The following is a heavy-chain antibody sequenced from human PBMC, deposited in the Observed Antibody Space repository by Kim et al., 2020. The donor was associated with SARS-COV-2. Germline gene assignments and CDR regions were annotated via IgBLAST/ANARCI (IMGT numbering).Heavy chain of an antibody. J-gene: IGHJ4*02. CDR2: ISSSGNTV. V-gene: IGHV3-48*03. CDR3: AREGDRQNYFDY. Sequence: GGSLRLSCAGSGFTFSNNEMNWVRQAPGRGLEWVSYISSSGNTVHYADSVRGLFTISRHNAKISLYLQMNSLRAEDTGVYYCAREGDRQNYFDYWGQGSLVTGSS. CDR1: GFTFSNNE. D-gene: IGHD3-10*01.